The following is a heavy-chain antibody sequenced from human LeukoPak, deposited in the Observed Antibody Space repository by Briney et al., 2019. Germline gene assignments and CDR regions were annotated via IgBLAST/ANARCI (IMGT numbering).Heavy chain of an antibody. CDR3: AKTGWVSNADAVL. CDR1: GFTISSYA. CDR2: LRDNGDT. D-gene: IGHD1-1*01. Sequence: AGTLCLTCTASGFTISSYAMSWVREAPARGLECIASLRDNGDTFCADSVNGRFSLSRDDSRNTVYLQLNNLIVDDTAVDYCAKTGWVSNADAVLWGQGTVVTVSS. J-gene: IGHJ4*02. V-gene: IGHV3-23*01.